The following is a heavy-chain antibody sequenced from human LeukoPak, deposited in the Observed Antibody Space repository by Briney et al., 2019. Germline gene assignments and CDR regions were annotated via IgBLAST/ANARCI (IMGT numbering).Heavy chain of an antibody. D-gene: IGHD6-13*01. CDR2: IIPIFGTA. V-gene: IGHV1-69*05. CDR1: GGTFSSYA. CDR3: AIIAAAGQTIFDY. J-gene: IGHJ4*02. Sequence: ASVKVSCKASGGTFSSYAISWVRQAPGQGLEWMGGIIPIFGTANYAQKLQGRVTITTDTSTSTAYMELRSLRSDDTAVYYCAIIAAAGQTIFDYWGQGTLVTVSS.